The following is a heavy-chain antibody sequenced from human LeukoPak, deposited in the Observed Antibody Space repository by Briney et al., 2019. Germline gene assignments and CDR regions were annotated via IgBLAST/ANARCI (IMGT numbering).Heavy chain of an antibody. CDR2: IIPIFGTA. CDR1: GGTFSSYA. V-gene: IGHV1-69*13. J-gene: IGHJ5*02. CDR3: ASLYSSRQEPWFDP. D-gene: IGHD6-13*01. Sequence: SVKVSCTASGGTFSSYAISWVRQAPGQGLEWMGGIIPIFGTANYAQKFQGRVTITADESTSTAYMELSSLRSEDTAVYYCASLYSSRQEPWFDPWGQGTLVTVSS.